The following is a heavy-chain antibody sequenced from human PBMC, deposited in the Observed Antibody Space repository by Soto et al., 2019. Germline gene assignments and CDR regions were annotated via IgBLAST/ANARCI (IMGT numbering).Heavy chain of an antibody. Sequence: ASVKVSCKASGYTFTGYYMHWVRQAPGQGLEWMGWISPNSGGTNYAQKFQGWVTMTRDTSISTAYMELSRLRSDDTAVYYCARDRREFSITIFGVDPYYYYYYGMDVWGQGTTVTVSS. V-gene: IGHV1-2*04. J-gene: IGHJ6*02. CDR2: ISPNSGGT. D-gene: IGHD3-3*01. CDR1: GYTFTGYY. CDR3: ARDRREFSITIFGVDPYYYYYYGMDV.